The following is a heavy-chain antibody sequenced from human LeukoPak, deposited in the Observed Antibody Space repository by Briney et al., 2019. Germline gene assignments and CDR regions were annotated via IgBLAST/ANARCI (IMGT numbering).Heavy chain of an antibody. J-gene: IGHJ3*02. CDR1: GFAFSTYD. D-gene: IGHD6-6*01. CDR2: IGVAGDT. CDR3: ARGFVHAFDI. V-gene: IGHV3-13*04. Sequence: PGGSLRLSCAASGFAFSTYDMHWVRQPTGKGLEWVSAIGVAGDTYYPGSVKGRFTISRENAKNSLYLQMNSLSAGDTAVYYRARGFVHAFDIWGQGTMVTVSS.